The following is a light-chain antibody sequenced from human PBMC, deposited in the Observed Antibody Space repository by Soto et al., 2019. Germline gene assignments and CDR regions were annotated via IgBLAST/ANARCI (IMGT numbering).Light chain of an antibody. Sequence: DIHMTQSPSSLSASVGDRVTITCRASQTISNYLNWYQQKPGKAPKLLIYAASSLQSGVPSRFSGSASATTFTLTITSLQPEDFATYFCQQSHSAPRTFGQGTRVEMK. J-gene: IGKJ1*01. CDR3: QQSHSAPRT. CDR2: AAS. CDR1: QTISNY. V-gene: IGKV1-39*01.